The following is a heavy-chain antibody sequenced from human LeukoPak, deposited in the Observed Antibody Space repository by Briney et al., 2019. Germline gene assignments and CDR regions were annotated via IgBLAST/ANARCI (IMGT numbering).Heavy chain of an antibody. Sequence: ASVKVSCKSSGGTFTDYGISWVRHAPGQGLEWMGRVIPIFTTANYAQKFQGRVTITADTSTNTAYMEPTSLRSEDTAVYYCASDGGFEYYFDYRGQGTLLTVSS. CDR3: ASDGGFEYYFDY. V-gene: IGHV1-69*06. CDR2: VIPIFTTA. CDR1: GGTFTDYG. J-gene: IGHJ4*02. D-gene: IGHD2/OR15-2a*01.